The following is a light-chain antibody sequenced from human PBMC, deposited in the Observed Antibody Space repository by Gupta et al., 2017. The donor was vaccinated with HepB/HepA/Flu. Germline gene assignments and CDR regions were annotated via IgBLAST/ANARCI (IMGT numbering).Light chain of an antibody. CDR1: QSISSW. J-gene: IGKJ1*01. CDR2: KAS. CDR3: QQYNSYRVT. Sequence: DIQMTHSPSTLSASVGDRVTITCRASQSISSWLAWYQQKPGKAPKLLIYKASSLESGVPSRFSGSGSGTEFTLTISSLQPDDIATYYCQQYNSYRVTFGQGTKVEIK. V-gene: IGKV1-5*03.